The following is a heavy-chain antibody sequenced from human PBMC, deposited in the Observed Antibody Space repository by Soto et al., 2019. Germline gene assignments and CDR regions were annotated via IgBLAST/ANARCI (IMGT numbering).Heavy chain of an antibody. CDR3: ARDSMVRGVTQYNSFDP. V-gene: IGHV3-21*01. D-gene: IGHD3-10*01. CDR1: GFTFSSYS. J-gene: IGHJ5*02. CDR2: ISSSSSYI. Sequence: GGSLRLSCAASGFTFSSYSMNWVRQAPEKGLEWVSSISSSSSYIYDADPVKGRFTVSRDNAKNSLYLQMNSLRAEDTAVYYCARDSMVRGVTQYNSFDPWGQGTLVTVSS.